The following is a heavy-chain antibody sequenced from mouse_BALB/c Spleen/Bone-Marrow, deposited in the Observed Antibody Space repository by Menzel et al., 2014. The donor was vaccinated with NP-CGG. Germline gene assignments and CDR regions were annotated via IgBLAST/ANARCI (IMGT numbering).Heavy chain of an antibody. CDR1: GYTFTDYI. D-gene: IGHD1-1*01. Sequence: VQLQQSGAELVKPGASVKLSCKASGYTFTDYIIHWVKQRSGQGLEWIGWFYPGNGNIKYSERFNDKATLTADKSSSTVYMELSRLTSEDSAVYFCARHFYSTSYFDYWGQGTTLTVSS. V-gene: IGHV1-62-2*01. J-gene: IGHJ2*01. CDR2: FYPGNGNI. CDR3: ARHFYSTSYFDY.